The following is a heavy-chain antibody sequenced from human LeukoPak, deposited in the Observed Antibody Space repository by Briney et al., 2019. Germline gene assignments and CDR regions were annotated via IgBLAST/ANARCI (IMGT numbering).Heavy chain of an antibody. D-gene: IGHD3-10*01. V-gene: IGHV3-23*01. CDR2: ISGSGGST. CDR3: AKDQVGRSYYYYYMDV. CDR1: GFTFSSYA. Sequence: GGSLRLSCAASGFTFSSYAMSWVRQAPGKGLEWVSAISGSGGSTYYAYSVKGRFTISRDNSKNTLYLQMSSLRAEDTAVYYCAKDQVGRSYYYYYMDVWGKGTTVTISS. J-gene: IGHJ6*03.